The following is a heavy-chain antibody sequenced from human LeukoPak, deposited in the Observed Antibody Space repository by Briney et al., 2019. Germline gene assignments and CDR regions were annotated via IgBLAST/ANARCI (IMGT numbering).Heavy chain of an antibody. J-gene: IGHJ4*02. CDR1: GGSISSSSYY. Sequence: MTSETLSLTCTVSGGSISSSSYYWGWIRQPPGKGLEWIGSIYYSGSTYYNPSLKSRVTISVDTSKNQFSLKLSSVTAADTAVYYCARTMTTVKYYFDYWGQGTLVTVSS. CDR2: IYYSGST. D-gene: IGHD4-11*01. CDR3: ARTMTTVKYYFDY. V-gene: IGHV4-39*01.